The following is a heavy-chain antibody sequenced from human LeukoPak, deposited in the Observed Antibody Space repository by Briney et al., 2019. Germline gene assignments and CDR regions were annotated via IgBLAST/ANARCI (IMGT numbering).Heavy chain of an antibody. CDR1: GGSFSGYY. J-gene: IGHJ4*02. CDR3: VGSGSGSLFDY. V-gene: IGHV4-34*01. D-gene: IGHD3-10*01. CDR2: INHSGST. Sequence: SETLSLTCAVYGGSFSGYYWSWIRQPPGKGLEWIGEINHSGSTNYNPSLKSRVTISVDTSKNQFSLKLSSVTAADTAVYYCVGSGSGSLFDYWGLGTLVTVSS.